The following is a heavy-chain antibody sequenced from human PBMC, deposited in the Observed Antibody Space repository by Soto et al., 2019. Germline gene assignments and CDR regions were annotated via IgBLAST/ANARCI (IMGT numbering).Heavy chain of an antibody. D-gene: IGHD5-12*01. Sequence: ASVKVSCKASGYSFTNYDISWVRQAPGQGLEWMGWISPYNGDTNYAQKLQGRVTMTTDTSTSTAYMELSSLRSEDTAVYYCARDRDSGYDSLDYWGQGTLVTVSS. CDR2: ISPYNGDT. V-gene: IGHV1-18*01. CDR1: GYSFTNYD. J-gene: IGHJ4*02. CDR3: ARDRDSGYDSLDY.